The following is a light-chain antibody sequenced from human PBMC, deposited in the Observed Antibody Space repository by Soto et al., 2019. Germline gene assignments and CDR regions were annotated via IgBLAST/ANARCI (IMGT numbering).Light chain of an antibody. J-gene: IGLJ2*01. CDR1: SSDVGGYDF. V-gene: IGLV2-11*01. CDR3: CSYAGSSTLV. Sequence: QSALTQPRSVSGSPGQSVTISCTGTSSDVGGYDFVSWYQQHPGKAPKLMISDVSKRPSGVPDRFSGSKSGNTASLTISGLQAEDEADYYCCSYAGSSTLVFGGGTKLTVL. CDR2: DVS.